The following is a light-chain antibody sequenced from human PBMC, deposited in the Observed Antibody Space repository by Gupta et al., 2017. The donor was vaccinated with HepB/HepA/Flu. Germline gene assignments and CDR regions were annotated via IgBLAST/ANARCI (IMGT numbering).Light chain of an antibody. CDR1: QSISSW. V-gene: IGKV1-5*03. CDR2: KAS. CDR3: LQYNTYPWT. Sequence: DIQMTQSPSTLSVSVGDRVTISCRASQSISSWLAWYQQKPGKAPKFLIYKASSLESGVPSRFSGGGSETEFTLTISSLKPDDFASYYCLQYNTYPWTFGQGTKVEIK. J-gene: IGKJ1*01.